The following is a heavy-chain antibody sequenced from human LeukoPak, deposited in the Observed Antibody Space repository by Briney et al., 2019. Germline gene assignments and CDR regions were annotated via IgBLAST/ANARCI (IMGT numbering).Heavy chain of an antibody. CDR2: IKSKSDGGTT. CDR1: GFTFSNAW. Sequence: GGSLRLSCAASGFTFSNAWMSWVRQAPGKGLEWVGRIKSKSDGGTTEYAAPVKGRFTISRDDSKNTVHLQMNSLKTEDTAVYYCTTDEMSNYYSSGLDVWGQGTTVTVSS. J-gene: IGHJ6*02. D-gene: IGHD3-10*01. V-gene: IGHV3-15*01. CDR3: TTDEMSNYYSSGLDV.